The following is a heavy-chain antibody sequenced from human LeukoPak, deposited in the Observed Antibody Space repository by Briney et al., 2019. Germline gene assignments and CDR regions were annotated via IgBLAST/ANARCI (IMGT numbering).Heavy chain of an antibody. J-gene: IGHJ5*02. CDR1: GFTFSSSA. D-gene: IGHD2-2*01. CDR3: AKEVPQSSSSSGGSCAFDP. V-gene: IGHV3-23*01. Sequence: GGPLRLSCAASGFTFSSSAFSWVRQAPGKGLEWVSAINGYMTYYADCVKGRFTISRDNSEKTVYLQTDSLRAEDTAVYYCAKEVPQSSSSSGGSCAFDPWGQGTLVTVSS. CDR2: INGYMT.